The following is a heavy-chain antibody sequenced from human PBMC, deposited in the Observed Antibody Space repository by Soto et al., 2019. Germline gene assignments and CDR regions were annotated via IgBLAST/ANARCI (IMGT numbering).Heavy chain of an antibody. Sequence: QVQLVQSGAEVKKPGASVKVSCKASGYTFTSYGISWVRQAPGQGLEWMGWISAYNGNTNYAQKLQGRVTMTTDTSTSTAYIELRSLRSDDTAVYYCARDKPFGYYYGSGSYYNPNYYYYGMDVWGQGTTVTVSS. V-gene: IGHV1-18*01. CDR3: ARDKPFGYYYGSGSYYNPNYYYYGMDV. CDR1: GYTFTSYG. CDR2: ISAYNGNT. J-gene: IGHJ6*02. D-gene: IGHD3-10*01.